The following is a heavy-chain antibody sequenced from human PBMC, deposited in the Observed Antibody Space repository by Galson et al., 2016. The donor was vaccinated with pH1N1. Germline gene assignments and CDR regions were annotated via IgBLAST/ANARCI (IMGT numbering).Heavy chain of an antibody. CDR2: ISGTSLRL. CDR1: GFKLDTYS. CDR3: ARGCPKCSPFFYYMDV. J-gene: IGHJ6*04. Sequence: SLRLSCAASGFKLDTYSMNWVRQVPGKGLEWVAYISGTSLRLYYADTVKGRFSISSANDNKALYPPMTSLRPENTAVYYCARGCPKCSPFFYYMDVWGKGTTVIVSS. V-gene: IGHV3-48*04. D-gene: IGHD2/OR15-2a*01.